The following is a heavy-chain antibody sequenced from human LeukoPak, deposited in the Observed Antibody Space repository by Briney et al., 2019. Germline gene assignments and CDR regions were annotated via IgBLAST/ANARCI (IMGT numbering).Heavy chain of an antibody. D-gene: IGHD3-9*01. CDR1: GGSISGYY. J-gene: IGHJ6*03. V-gene: IGHV4-4*07. CDR2: IYSGVTT. CDR3: AREGYDVLSTYPCYYYYMDV. Sequence: VKPSETLSLTCTVSGGSISGYYWNWIRQPAGKGLEWIGRIYSGVTTIYNPSLKSRVTMTVDTSKSQFSLKLSSVTAADTAVYYCAREGYDVLSTYPCYYYYMDVWDKGTTVTVSS.